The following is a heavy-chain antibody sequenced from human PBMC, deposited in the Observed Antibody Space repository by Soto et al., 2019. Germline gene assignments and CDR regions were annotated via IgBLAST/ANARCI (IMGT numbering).Heavy chain of an antibody. CDR2: SSYDGTDE. V-gene: IGHV3-30*18. CDR1: ALSYSSYG. Sequence: HYGAPAALSYSSYGLALARQIPGKGLEWVAMSSYDGTDEYYADSVKGRFNISRDNSKNAVYLQMNSLRDDDTAVYYCAKQKPDWNDVFAYRRHGTVVPVS. CDR3: AKQKPDWNDVFAY. D-gene: IGHD1-1*01. J-gene: IGHJ4*01.